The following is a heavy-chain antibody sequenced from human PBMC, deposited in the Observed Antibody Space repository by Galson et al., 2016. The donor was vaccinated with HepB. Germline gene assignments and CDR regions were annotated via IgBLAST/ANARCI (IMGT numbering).Heavy chain of an antibody. Sequence: PALVKPTQTLTLTCTFSGFSFTSSGVGVGWIRQPPGKALEWLALIFWDDDKRYSPSLKSRLTIIKDTSKNQVLLTMTNMDPVDTATYYCARRRGYSLSGTTESDWFDSWGQGSLVTVSS. CDR1: GFSFTSSGVG. V-gene: IGHV2-5*02. D-gene: IGHD3-10*01. CDR2: IFWDDDK. CDR3: ARRRGYSLSGTTESDWFDS. J-gene: IGHJ5*01.